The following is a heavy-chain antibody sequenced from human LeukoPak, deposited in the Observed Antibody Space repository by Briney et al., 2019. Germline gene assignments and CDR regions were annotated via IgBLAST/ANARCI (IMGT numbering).Heavy chain of an antibody. CDR2: IHHSGST. V-gene: IGHV4-59*01. CDR3: ARAFSSSSFYFNY. D-gene: IGHD6-6*01. Sequence: SETLSLTCTVSGDSISTYYWNWIRQPPGKGLEWIGYIHHSGSTNYNPSLKSRVTISVDTSKNQFSLKLSSVTAADTAVYYCARAFSSSSFYFNYWGQGTLVTVSS. CDR1: GDSISTYY. J-gene: IGHJ4*02.